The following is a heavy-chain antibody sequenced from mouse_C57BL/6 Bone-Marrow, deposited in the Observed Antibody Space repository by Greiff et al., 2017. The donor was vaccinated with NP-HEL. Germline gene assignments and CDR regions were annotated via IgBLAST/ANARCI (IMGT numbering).Heavy chain of an antibody. CDR2: IYPGSGST. Sequence: QVQLKQPGAELVKPGASVKMSCKASGYTFTSYWITWVKQRPGQCLEWIGDIYPGSGSTNYNEKFKSKATLTVDTSSSTAYMQLSSLTSEDSAVYYCARKAYGNYDFDYWGQGTTLTVSS. D-gene: IGHD2-1*01. CDR1: GYTFTSYW. J-gene: IGHJ2*01. V-gene: IGHV1-55*01. CDR3: ARKAYGNYDFDY.